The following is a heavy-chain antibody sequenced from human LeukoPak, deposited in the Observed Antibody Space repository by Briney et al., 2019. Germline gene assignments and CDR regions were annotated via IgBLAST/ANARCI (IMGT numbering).Heavy chain of an antibody. Sequence: SETLSLTCTVSGGSISSSSTYYWGWIRQPPGKGLEWIGSIYYSGNTYYNPSLKSRVTISGDMSRNQFSLRLSSVTAADTAVYYCARLSYYYDSSGSHPFDYWGQGALVTVSS. CDR1: GGSISSSSTYY. CDR3: ARLSYYYDSSGSHPFDY. J-gene: IGHJ4*02. CDR2: IYYSGNT. V-gene: IGHV4-39*01. D-gene: IGHD3-22*01.